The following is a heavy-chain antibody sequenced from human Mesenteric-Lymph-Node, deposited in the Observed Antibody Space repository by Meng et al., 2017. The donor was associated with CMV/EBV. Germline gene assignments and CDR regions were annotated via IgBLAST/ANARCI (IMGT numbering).Heavy chain of an antibody. CDR1: GFTFSTYD. CDR3: SSFDYAGHPDSFDI. Sequence: GESLKISCAASGFTFSTYDMSWVRQAPGKGLEWVSAIRGSGGTYYADAVKGRFTISRDTSKNTVDLQMNSLRAEDTAVYYCSSFDYAGHPDSFDIWGQGTLVTVSS. D-gene: IGHD3-9*01. CDR2: IRGSGGT. J-gene: IGHJ4*01. V-gene: IGHV3-23*01.